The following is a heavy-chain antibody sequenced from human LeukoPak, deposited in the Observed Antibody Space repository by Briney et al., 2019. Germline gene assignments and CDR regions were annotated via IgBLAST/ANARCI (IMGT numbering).Heavy chain of an antibody. Sequence: PGGSLRLSCAASGFTFSSYSMNWVRQAPGKGLEWVSSISSSSSYMYYADSVKGRFTISRDNAKKSLYLQMNSLRAEDTAVYYCARAGNNYYYHMDVWGKGTTVTISS. CDR1: GFTFSSYS. CDR3: ARAGNNYYYHMDV. V-gene: IGHV3-21*04. J-gene: IGHJ6*03. CDR2: ISSSSSYM.